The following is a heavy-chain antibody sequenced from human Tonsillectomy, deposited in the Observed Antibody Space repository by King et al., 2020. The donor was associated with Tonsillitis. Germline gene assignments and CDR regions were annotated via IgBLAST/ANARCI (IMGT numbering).Heavy chain of an antibody. D-gene: IGHD2-21*01. J-gene: IGHJ3*02. CDR1: GGSCSGYF. V-gene: IGHV4-34*01. CDR2: INHSGST. Sequence: VQLQQWGAGLLKPSETLSLTCAVYGGSCSGYFWSGIRQPPGKGLEGIGEINHSGSTNYNPSLKSRVTISVDTSKNQFSLKLTSVTAADTAVYYCASRWGLGAFDIWGQGTMVTVSS. CDR3: ASRWGLGAFDI.